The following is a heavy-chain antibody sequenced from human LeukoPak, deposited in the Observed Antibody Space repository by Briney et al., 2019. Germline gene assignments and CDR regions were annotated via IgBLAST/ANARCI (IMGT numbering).Heavy chain of an antibody. CDR1: GYTFTSYG. D-gene: IGHD5-18*01. J-gene: IGHJ4*02. CDR2: ISAYNGNT. CDR3: ARDSGGYSYGEFDY. V-gene: IGHV1-18*01. Sequence: ASVKVSCKASGYTFTSYGISWVRQAPGQGLERMGWISAYNGNTNYAQKLQGRVTMTTDTSTSTAYMELRSLRSDDTAVYYCARDSGGYSYGEFDYWGQGTLVTVSS.